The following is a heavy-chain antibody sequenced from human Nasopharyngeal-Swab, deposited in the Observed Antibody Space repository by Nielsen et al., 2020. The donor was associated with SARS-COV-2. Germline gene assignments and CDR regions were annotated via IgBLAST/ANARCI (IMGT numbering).Heavy chain of an antibody. J-gene: IGHJ6*02. D-gene: IGHD4-17*01. CDR1: GFTFSNAW. CDR3: TTVYDYGDYYYYYYGMDV. Sequence: GESLKISYAASGFTFSNAWMSWVRQAPGKGLEWVGRIKSKTDGGTTDYAAPVKGRFTISRDDSKNTLYLQMNSLKTEDTAVYYCTTVYDYGDYYYYYYGMDVWGQGTTVIVSS. CDR2: IKSKTDGGTT. V-gene: IGHV3-15*01.